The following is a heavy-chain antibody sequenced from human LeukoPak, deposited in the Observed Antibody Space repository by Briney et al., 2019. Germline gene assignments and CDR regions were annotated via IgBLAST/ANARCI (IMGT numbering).Heavy chain of an antibody. D-gene: IGHD6-13*01. Sequence: PGGSLRLSCAASGFTFSDYYMSWIRQAPGKGLEWVSYISSSGSTIYYADSVKGRFTISRDNAKNSLYLQMNSLRAEDTAVYYCARVPSIAAENFDYWGQGTLVTVSS. CDR2: ISSSGSTI. J-gene: IGHJ4*02. CDR1: GFTFSDYY. CDR3: ARVPSIAAENFDY. V-gene: IGHV3-11*04.